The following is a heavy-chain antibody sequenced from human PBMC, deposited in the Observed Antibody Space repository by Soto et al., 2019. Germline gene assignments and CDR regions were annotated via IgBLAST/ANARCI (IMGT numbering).Heavy chain of an antibody. J-gene: IGHJ4*02. CDR3: ARELIGSGSYYDY. D-gene: IGHD3-10*01. Sequence: ESGGGVVQPGRSLRLSCAASGFTFSSYAMHWVRQAPGKGLEWVAVISYDGSNKYYADSVKGRFTISRDNSKNTLYLQMNSLRAEDTAVYYCARELIGSGSYYDYWGQGTLVTVSS. CDR2: ISYDGSNK. V-gene: IGHV3-30-3*01. CDR1: GFTFSSYA.